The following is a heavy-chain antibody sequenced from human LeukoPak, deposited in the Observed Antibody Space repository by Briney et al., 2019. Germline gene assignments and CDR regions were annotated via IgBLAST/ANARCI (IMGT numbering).Heavy chain of an antibody. CDR3: AKEGGYGDYSSRVDPASRFDS. Sequence: GGSLRLSCEASGFTFSSYGMSWVRQAPGKGLEWVSTISGSGGNIDYADSVKGRFTISRDNSKNTVYLQMNSLRAEDTAVYYCAKEGGYGDYSSRVDPASRFDSWGQGTLVTVSS. D-gene: IGHD4-17*01. CDR1: GFTFSSYG. J-gene: IGHJ4*02. CDR2: ISGSGGNI. V-gene: IGHV3-23*01.